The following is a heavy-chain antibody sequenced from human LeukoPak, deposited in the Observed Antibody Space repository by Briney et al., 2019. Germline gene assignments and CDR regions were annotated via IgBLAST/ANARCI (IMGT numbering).Heavy chain of an antibody. Sequence: PSETLSLTCTVSGGSISSYYWSWIRQPPGKGLEWIGYIYYSGSTNYNPSPKSRVTISVDTSKNQFSLKLSSVTVADTAVYYCARGPPGYSSSWYGGLSWFDPWGQGTLVTVSS. CDR3: ARGPPGYSSSWYGGLSWFDP. D-gene: IGHD6-13*01. J-gene: IGHJ5*02. V-gene: IGHV4-59*01. CDR2: IYYSGST. CDR1: GGSISSYY.